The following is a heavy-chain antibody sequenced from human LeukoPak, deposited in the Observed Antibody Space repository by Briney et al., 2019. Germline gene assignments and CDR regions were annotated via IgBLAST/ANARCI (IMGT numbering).Heavy chain of an antibody. CDR1: GGSISSYY. Sequence: SETLSLTCTVSGGSISSYYWSWIRRPPGKGLEWIAYISDIGSINYNPSLKSRVTISLDTSKNQFSLKLSSVTAADTAVYYCATVTTVTTYRMDVWGQGTTVTVSS. D-gene: IGHD4-17*01. CDR3: ATVTTVTTYRMDV. J-gene: IGHJ6*02. CDR2: ISDIGSI. V-gene: IGHV4-59*08.